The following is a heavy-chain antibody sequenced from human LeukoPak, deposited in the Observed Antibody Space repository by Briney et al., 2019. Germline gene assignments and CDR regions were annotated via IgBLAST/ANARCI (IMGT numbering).Heavy chain of an antibody. CDR3: TRGAPVGSSREFDY. Sequence: SQALSLTCDISGDSVSSNSAAWNWIRQSPLRGLEWLGRTYYRSKWYNDYAVSVKSRITINPDTSKNQFSLQLNSVTPEDTAVYYCTRGAPVGSSREFDYWGQGTLVTVSS. CDR1: GDSVSSNSAA. J-gene: IGHJ4*02. D-gene: IGHD5-24*01. CDR2: TYYRSKWYN. V-gene: IGHV6-1*01.